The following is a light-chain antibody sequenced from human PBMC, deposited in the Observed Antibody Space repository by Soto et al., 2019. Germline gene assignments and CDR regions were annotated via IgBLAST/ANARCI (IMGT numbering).Light chain of an antibody. CDR3: QQYGSSPFT. CDR1: QSVSSSY. J-gene: IGKJ3*01. CDR2: GAS. Sequence: EIVLTQSPGTLSLSPGERATLSCRASQSVSSSYLAWYQQKPGQAPRLLIYGASSRATAIPDRFSGSGSGTHFTLTISRLEPEDFAVYYCQQYGSSPFTFGPGTKGEIK. V-gene: IGKV3-20*01.